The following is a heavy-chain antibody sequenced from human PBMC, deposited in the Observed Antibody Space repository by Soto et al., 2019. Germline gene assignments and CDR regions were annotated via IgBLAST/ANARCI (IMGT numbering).Heavy chain of an antibody. Sequence: QVQLVQSGAEVKKPGSSVKVSCKASGAIFSSHTLSWVRQAPGQGIEWMGRIIPVIAIINYAQKFQDRATITADKSTNTAYMELSNLRREDTAVYFCASLMGNSTGWVDYWGQGTLVTVSS. CDR3: ASLMGNSTGWVDY. D-gene: IGHD6-19*01. CDR1: GAIFSSHT. CDR2: IIPVIAII. V-gene: IGHV1-69*02. J-gene: IGHJ4*02.